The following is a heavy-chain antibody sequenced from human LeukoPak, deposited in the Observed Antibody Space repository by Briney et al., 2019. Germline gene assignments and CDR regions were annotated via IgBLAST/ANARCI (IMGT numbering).Heavy chain of an antibody. J-gene: IGHJ5*02. CDR2: IYYTGST. CDR1: GGSMHGYY. CDR3: ARYNWNDGGWFDP. Sequence: SETLSLTCTVSGGSMHGYYWSWVRQAPGKALEWIGQIYYTGSTSYSPSHKSRVTFSLDTSKTQVSLNLNPVTAADTAVYYCARYNWNDGGWFDPWGQGTLVTVSS. V-gene: IGHV4-59*08. D-gene: IGHD1-1*01.